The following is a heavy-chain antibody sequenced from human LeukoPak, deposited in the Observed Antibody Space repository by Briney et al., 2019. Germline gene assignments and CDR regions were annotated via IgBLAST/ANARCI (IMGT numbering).Heavy chain of an antibody. Sequence: PGGSLRLSCAASGFTFTSHWMHWVRQAPGKGLVWVSRINEYGSSTDFADSVKGRFTISRDNAKNTLYLQMNSLRAEDTAVYYCARDAPGNTALDYWGQGTLVTVSS. CDR1: GFTFTSHW. D-gene: IGHD5-18*01. J-gene: IGHJ4*02. CDR2: INEYGSST. CDR3: ARDAPGNTALDY. V-gene: IGHV3-74*01.